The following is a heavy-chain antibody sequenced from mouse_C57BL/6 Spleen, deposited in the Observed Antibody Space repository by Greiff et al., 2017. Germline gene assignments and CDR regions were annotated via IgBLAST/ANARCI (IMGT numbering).Heavy chain of an antibody. CDR2: IDPNRGGT. D-gene: IGHD2-12*01. Sequence: QVQLQQPGAELVKPGASVKLSCKASGYTFTSSWMHWVQQRPGRGLEWIGRIDPNRGGTKYNEKFKSKATLTVDKPSSTAYMQLSRLTSEDSAVYYCARYGAYYNYAMDYWGQGTSVTVSS. J-gene: IGHJ4*01. CDR1: GYTFTSSW. V-gene: IGHV1-72*01. CDR3: ARYGAYYNYAMDY.